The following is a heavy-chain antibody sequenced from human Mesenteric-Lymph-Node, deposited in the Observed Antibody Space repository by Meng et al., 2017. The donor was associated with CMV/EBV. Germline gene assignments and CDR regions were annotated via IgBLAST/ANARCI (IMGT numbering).Heavy chain of an antibody. CDR2: IYWDGGRT. CDR1: GFTFDDYT. V-gene: IGHV3-43*01. D-gene: IGHD1-1*01. Sequence: GESLKISCAASGFTFDDYTMHWVRQSPRKGLEWISLIYWDGGRTSYADSVKGRFTTSRGNSKTSLFLQMNSLRTEDTAVYYCVKDVGTSNSYDAFDFWGQGTMVTVSS. CDR3: VKDVGTSNSYDAFDF. J-gene: IGHJ3*01.